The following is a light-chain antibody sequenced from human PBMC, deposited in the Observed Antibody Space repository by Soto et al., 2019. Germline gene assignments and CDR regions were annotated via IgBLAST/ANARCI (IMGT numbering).Light chain of an antibody. Sequence: DIQMTQSPSPLSASVGDRVTTTCRASQTIRNYLNWYQQKPGEAPKLLIYAASRLQSGVPSRFSGSGSGTDFTLTINTLQPEDIATYYCQQSYSTPRFGGGTKVDIK. J-gene: IGKJ4*01. CDR2: AAS. V-gene: IGKV1-39*01. CDR1: QTIRNY. CDR3: QQSYSTPR.